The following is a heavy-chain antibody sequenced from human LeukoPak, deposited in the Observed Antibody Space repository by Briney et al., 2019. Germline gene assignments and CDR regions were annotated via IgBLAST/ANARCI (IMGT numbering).Heavy chain of an antibody. D-gene: IGHD3-16*01. J-gene: IGHJ5*02. Sequence: PGGSLRLSCAASGFTFSSYEMNWVRQAPGKGLKWVSYISSSGSTIYYADSVKGRFTISRDNAKNSLYLQMNSLRAEDTAVYYCARDLGGIFDPWGQGTLVTVSS. V-gene: IGHV3-48*03. CDR3: ARDLGGIFDP. CDR1: GFTFSSYE. CDR2: ISSSGSTI.